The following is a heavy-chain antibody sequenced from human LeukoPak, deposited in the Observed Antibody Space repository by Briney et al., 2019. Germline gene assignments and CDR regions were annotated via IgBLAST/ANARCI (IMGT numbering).Heavy chain of an antibody. Sequence: GGSLRLSCTASGFTFSSSAMHWVRQTPGKGLEWVSIIWHDGSRTYYADSVKGRFTISRDNSKNTLYLQMNSLRAEDTAVYYCARVLDTAGMSHWGQGTLVTVSS. CDR3: ARVLDTAGMSH. D-gene: IGHD5-18*01. J-gene: IGHJ4*02. CDR1: GFTFSSSA. CDR2: IWHDGSRT. V-gene: IGHV3-33*01.